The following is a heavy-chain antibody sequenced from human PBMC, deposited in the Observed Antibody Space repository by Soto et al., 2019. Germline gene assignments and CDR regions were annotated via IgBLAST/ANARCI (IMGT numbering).Heavy chain of an antibody. V-gene: IGHV4-59*01. CDR2: IHNGRST. J-gene: IGHJ4*02. Sequence: PSETLSLTCTVSGDSLTRNYWSWIRQPPGKGLEWLAYIHNGRSTNYNPSLMGRVSISLDTSKSQFSLNLNSVTAADTAVYYCARTLSGGFDYWGQGTLVTVSS. CDR3: ARTLSGGFDY. CDR1: GDSLTRNY.